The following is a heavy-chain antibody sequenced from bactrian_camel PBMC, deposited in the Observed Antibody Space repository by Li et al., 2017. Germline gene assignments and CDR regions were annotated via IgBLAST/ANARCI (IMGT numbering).Heavy chain of an antibody. D-gene: IGHD2*01. CDR2: INVGGSST. CDR1: GYTFSNKC. Sequence: HVQLVESGGGSVQAGASLRLSCTASGYTFSNKCVGWFRQAPGQGLEWVSSINVGGSSTWVSDSVKGRFTLSRDNAKNTLSLQMNSLKTEDTAMYYCAYDLLGAYSYSLGYWGQGTQVTVS. J-gene: IGHJ4*01. V-gene: IGHV3S1*01. CDR3: AYDLLGAYSYSLGY.